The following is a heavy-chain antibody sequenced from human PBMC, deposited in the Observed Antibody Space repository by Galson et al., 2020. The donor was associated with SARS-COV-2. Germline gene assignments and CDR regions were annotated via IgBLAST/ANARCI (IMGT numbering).Heavy chain of an antibody. D-gene: IGHD3-16*01. V-gene: IGHV3-33*06. J-gene: IGHJ6*04. CDR1: GFTFSSYG. CDR3: AKDPSLGEPMDV. Sequence: GGSLRLSCAASGFTFSSYGMHWVRQAPGKGLEWVAVIWYDGSNKYYADSVKGRFTISRDNSKNTLYLQMNSLRAEDTAVYYCAKDPSLGEPMDVWGKGTTVTVSS. CDR2: IWYDGSNK.